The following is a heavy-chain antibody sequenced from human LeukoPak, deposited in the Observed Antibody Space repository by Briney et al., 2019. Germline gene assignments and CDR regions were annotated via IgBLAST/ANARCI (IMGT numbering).Heavy chain of an antibody. CDR3: ARGPEGSGSYMCDY. J-gene: IGHJ4*02. D-gene: IGHD3-10*01. Sequence: PSETLSLTCTVSGGSINSYHWSWIRQPAGKGLEWIGRIYASGSANYNPSLKSRVTMSVDTSKNQFSLKLSSVTAADTAVYYCARGPEGSGSYMCDYWGQGTRVTVSS. V-gene: IGHV4-4*07. CDR1: GGSINSYH. CDR2: IYASGSA.